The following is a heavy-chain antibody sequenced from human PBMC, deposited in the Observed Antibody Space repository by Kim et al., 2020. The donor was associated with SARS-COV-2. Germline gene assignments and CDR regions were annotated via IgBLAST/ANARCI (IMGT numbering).Heavy chain of an antibody. J-gene: IGHJ4*02. CDR3: ARISVGGYCSGGSCY. D-gene: IGHD2-15*01. CDR1: GFTFSSYS. CDR2: ISSSSSTI. Sequence: GGSLRLSCAASGFTFSSYSMNWVRQAPGKGLEWVSYISSSSSTIYYADSVKGRFTISRDNAKNSLYLQMNSLRDEDTAVYYCARISVGGYCSGGSCYWGQGTLVTVSS. V-gene: IGHV3-48*02.